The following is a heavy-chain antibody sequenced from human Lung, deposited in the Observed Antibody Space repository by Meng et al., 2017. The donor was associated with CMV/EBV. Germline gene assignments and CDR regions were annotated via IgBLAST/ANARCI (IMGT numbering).Heavy chain of an antibody. V-gene: IGHV4-31*03. CDR1: GGSISSGGYY. CDR3: ARASYGSGSPLGESWFDP. J-gene: IGHJ5*02. D-gene: IGHD3-10*01. CDR2: IHSSGST. Sequence: QGRVPGSGPGLVKPSQTLSLTCTGSGGSISSGGYYWSWIRQHPGKGLEWIGYIHSSGSTYYNPSLRSRLTISVDTSKNQFSLKLSSVTAADTAVYYCARASYGSGSPLGESWFDPWGQGTLVTASS.